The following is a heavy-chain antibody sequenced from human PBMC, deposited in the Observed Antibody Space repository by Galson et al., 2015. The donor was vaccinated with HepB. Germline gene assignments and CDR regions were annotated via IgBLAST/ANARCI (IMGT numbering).Heavy chain of an antibody. CDR2: ISIHNGNT. D-gene: IGHD6-13*01. V-gene: IGHV1-18*01. J-gene: IGHJ3*02. CDR3: ARDCSNSWSVNNDAFDI. CDR1: GYTFTNYG. Sequence: SVKVSCKASGYTFTNYGINWVRQAPGQGLEWMGWISIHNGNTSFAQKLQGRVTMTRDTSTTTAYMELRSLRSDDTAVYYCARDCSNSWSVNNDAFDIWGQGTMVTVSS.